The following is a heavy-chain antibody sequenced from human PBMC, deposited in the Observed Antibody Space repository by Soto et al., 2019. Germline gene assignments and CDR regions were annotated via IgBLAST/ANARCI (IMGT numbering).Heavy chain of an antibody. D-gene: IGHD2-15*01. CDR2: IIPIFGTA. J-gene: IGHJ4*02. V-gene: IGHV1-69*13. Sequence: GASVKVSCQASGGTFSTYAISWVRQAPGQGLEWMGGIIPIFGTANYAQKFQGRVTITADESTSTAYMELSSLRSEDTAVYYCARGNIGSATLDYWGQGTLVTVSS. CDR1: GGTFSTYA. CDR3: ARGNIGSATLDY.